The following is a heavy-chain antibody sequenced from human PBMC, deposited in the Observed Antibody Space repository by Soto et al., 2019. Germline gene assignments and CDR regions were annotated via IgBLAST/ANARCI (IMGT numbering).Heavy chain of an antibody. Sequence: PGGSLRLSCAASGFTFTSYAMGWVRQAPGKGLEWVSVISSGGSTYYADSVRGRFTISRDNSKDTLSLQMNSLRAEDTAVYYCAKRRGAGGHFDYWGQGA. CDR2: ISSGGST. CDR3: AKRRGAGGHFDY. J-gene: IGHJ4*02. V-gene: IGHV3-23*01. CDR1: GFTFTSYA. D-gene: IGHD2-15*01.